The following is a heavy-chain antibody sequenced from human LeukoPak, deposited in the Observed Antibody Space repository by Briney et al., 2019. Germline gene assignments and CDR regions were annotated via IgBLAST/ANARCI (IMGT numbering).Heavy chain of an antibody. J-gene: IGHJ4*02. CDR3: ARVGNVDIVATTYFDY. D-gene: IGHD5-12*01. CDR1: GYTFTGYY. V-gene: IGHV1-2*02. Sequence: ASVKVSCKASGYTFTGYYMHWVRQAPGQGLEWMGWINPNSGGTNYAQKFQGRVTMTRDTSISTTYMELSRLRSDDTAVYYCARVGNVDIVATTYFDYWGQGTLVTVPS. CDR2: INPNSGGT.